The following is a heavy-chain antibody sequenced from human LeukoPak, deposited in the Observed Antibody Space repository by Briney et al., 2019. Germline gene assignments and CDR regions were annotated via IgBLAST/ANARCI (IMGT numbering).Heavy chain of an antibody. D-gene: IGHD4-17*01. CDR2: ISGSTGDT. CDR1: GYSFVLYG. V-gene: IGHV1-18*03. Sequence: ASVKVSCKASGYSFVLYGISWVRQAPGEGPEWMGWISGSTGDTNYAQKFQGRVTMTADTSSSTAYMELRSLRLDDMAVYYCARDENYGIFFNVDYWGQGTLVTVSS. CDR3: ARDENYGIFFNVDY. J-gene: IGHJ4*02.